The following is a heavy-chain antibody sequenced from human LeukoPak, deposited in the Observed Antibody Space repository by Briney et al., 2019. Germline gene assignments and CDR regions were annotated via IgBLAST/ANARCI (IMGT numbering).Heavy chain of an antibody. CDR3: ARVMGDGHKRAFDY. CDR1: GGSIRSNY. CDR2: IYHSGST. J-gene: IGHJ4*02. D-gene: IGHD5-24*01. Sequence: SETLSLTCTVSGGSIRSNYWSWIRQPPGKGLEWIGYIYHSGSTNYNPSLNSRVTISVDTSKNEFSLKLSSVTAADTAVYYCARVMGDGHKRAFDYWGQGTLVTVSS. V-gene: IGHV4-59*01.